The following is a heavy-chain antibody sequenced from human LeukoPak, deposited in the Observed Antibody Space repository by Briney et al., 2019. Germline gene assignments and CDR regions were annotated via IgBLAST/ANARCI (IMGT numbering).Heavy chain of an antibody. Sequence: SETLSLTCAVSGGSISSGGYSWSWIRQPPGKGLEWIGYIYYSGSTYYNPSLKSRVTISVDTSKNQFSLKLSSVTAADTAVYYCARRVPWFGELPRAFDYWGQGTLVTVSS. CDR1: GGSISSGGYS. CDR2: IYYSGST. CDR3: ARRVPWFGELPRAFDY. J-gene: IGHJ4*02. V-gene: IGHV4-30-4*07. D-gene: IGHD3-10*01.